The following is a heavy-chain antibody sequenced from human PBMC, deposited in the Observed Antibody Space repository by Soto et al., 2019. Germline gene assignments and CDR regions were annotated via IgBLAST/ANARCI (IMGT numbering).Heavy chain of an antibody. Sequence: ESVGGVVQPGRSLRLSCAASGFTFSSYGMHWVRQAPGKGLEWVAVIWYDGSNKYYADSVKGRFTISRDNSKNTLYLQMNSLRAEDTAVYYCARGDDILTGAFDIWGQGTMVTVSS. CDR2: IWYDGSNK. CDR3: ARGDDILTGAFDI. J-gene: IGHJ3*02. V-gene: IGHV3-33*01. D-gene: IGHD3-9*01. CDR1: GFTFSSYG.